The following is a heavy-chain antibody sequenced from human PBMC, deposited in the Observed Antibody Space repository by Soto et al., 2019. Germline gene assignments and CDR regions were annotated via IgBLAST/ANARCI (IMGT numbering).Heavy chain of an antibody. D-gene: IGHD2-15*01. CDR2: IRSKANSYAT. CDR3: TRHAGVLGYCSGGSCPDYYMDV. J-gene: IGHJ6*03. Sequence: PGGSLRLSCAASGFTFSGSAMHWVRQASGKGLEWVGRIRSKANSYATAYAASVKGRYTISRDDSKNTAYLQMNSLKTEDTAVYYCTRHAGVLGYCSGGSCPDYYMDVWGKGTKVTVSS. V-gene: IGHV3-73*01. CDR1: GFTFSGSA.